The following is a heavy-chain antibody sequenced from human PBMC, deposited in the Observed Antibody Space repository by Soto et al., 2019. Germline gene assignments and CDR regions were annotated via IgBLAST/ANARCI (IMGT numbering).Heavy chain of an antibody. V-gene: IGHV4-61*01. CDR2: IYYSGST. CDR3: ARGGGGDLKPYNWFDP. Sequence: SETLSLTCTVSGGSVSSGSYYWSWIRQPPGKGLEWIGYIYYSGSTNYNPSLKSRVTISVDTSKNQFSLKLSSVTAADTAVYYCARGGGGDLKPYNWFDPWGQGTLVTVSS. J-gene: IGHJ5*02. D-gene: IGHD2-21*02. CDR1: GGSVSSGSYY.